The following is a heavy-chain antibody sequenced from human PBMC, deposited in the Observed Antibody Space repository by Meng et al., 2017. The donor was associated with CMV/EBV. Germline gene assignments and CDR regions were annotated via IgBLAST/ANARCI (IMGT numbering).Heavy chain of an antibody. CDR2: IKQDGSEK. D-gene: IGHD6-6*01. CDR3: ARGAYSSSSSPLFFGYYYGMDV. CDR1: GFTFSSYW. J-gene: IGHJ6*02. Sequence: GWSLRLSCAASGFTFSSYWMSWVRQAPGKGLEWVANIKQDGSEKYYVDSVKGRFTISRDNAKNSLYLQMNSLRAEDTAVYYCARGAYSSSSSPLFFGYYYGMDVWGQGTTVTVSS. V-gene: IGHV3-7*04.